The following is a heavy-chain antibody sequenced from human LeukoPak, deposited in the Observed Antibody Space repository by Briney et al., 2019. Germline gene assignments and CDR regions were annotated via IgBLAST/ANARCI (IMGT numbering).Heavy chain of an antibody. CDR3: ARDRVTSLGYMDV. D-gene: IGHD4-11*01. CDR1: GFTFSSYA. CDR2: ISYDGSNK. V-gene: IGHV3-30*04. J-gene: IGHJ6*03. Sequence: GGSLRLSCAASGFTFSSYAMHWVRQAPGKGLEWVAVISYDGSNKYYADSVKGRFTISRDNSKNTLYLQMNSLRAEDTAVYYCARDRVTSLGYMDVWGKGTTVTVSS.